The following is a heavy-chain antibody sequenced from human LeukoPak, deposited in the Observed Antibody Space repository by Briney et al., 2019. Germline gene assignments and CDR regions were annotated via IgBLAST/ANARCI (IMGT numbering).Heavy chain of an antibody. V-gene: IGHV4-34*01. Sequence: SETLSLTCAVYGGSFSGYYWSWIRQPPGKGLEWIGEINHSGSTNYNPSLKSRVTISVDTSKNQFSLKLSSVTAADTAVYYCARGPYYCSSTSCYASGRAFDYWGQGTLVTVSS. CDR2: INHSGST. D-gene: IGHD2-2*01. CDR3: ARGPYYCSSTSCYASGRAFDY. CDR1: GGSFSGYY. J-gene: IGHJ4*02.